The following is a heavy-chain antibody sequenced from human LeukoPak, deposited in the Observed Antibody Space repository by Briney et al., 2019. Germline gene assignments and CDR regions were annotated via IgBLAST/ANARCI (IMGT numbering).Heavy chain of an antibody. V-gene: IGHV1-2*02. CDR2: INPNSGGT. D-gene: IGHD6-19*01. CDR3: ARGGRERYSSGWTDAFDI. Sequence: ASVKVSCKASGYTFIGYYIHWVRQAPGQGLEWMGWINPNSGGTNYAQMYQGRVTMTRDTSITTAYMELTRLTSDDTAVYFCARGGRERYSSGWTDAFDIWGQGTMVTVSS. J-gene: IGHJ3*02. CDR1: GYTFIGYY.